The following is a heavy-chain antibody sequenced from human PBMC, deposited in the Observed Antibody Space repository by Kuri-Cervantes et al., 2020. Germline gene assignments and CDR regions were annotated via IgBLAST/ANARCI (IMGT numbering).Heavy chain of an antibody. CDR2: FYYSGST. J-gene: IGHJ1*01. CDR3: ASRSMIVGRGYFQH. V-gene: IGHV4-59*01. CDR1: GGSISSYY. D-gene: IGHD3-22*01. Sequence: SETLSLTCTVSGGSISSYYWSWIRQPPGKGLEWIGYFYYSGSTTYNPSLKSRVTISVDTSKNQFSLKLSSVTAADTAVYYCASRSMIVGRGYFQHWGQGTLVTVSS.